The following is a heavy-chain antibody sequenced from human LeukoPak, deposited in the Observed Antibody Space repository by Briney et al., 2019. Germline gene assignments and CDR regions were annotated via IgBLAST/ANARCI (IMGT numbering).Heavy chain of an antibody. Sequence: GGSLRLSCAASGFTFSSYSMNWVRQAPGKGLEYVSAISSNGGSTYYANSVKGRFTISRDNSKNTLYLQMGSLRAEDMAVYYCARGHDSSYFDYWGQGTLVTVSS. CDR3: ARGHDSSYFDY. D-gene: IGHD3-22*01. CDR2: ISSNGGST. CDR1: GFTFSSYS. J-gene: IGHJ4*02. V-gene: IGHV3-64*01.